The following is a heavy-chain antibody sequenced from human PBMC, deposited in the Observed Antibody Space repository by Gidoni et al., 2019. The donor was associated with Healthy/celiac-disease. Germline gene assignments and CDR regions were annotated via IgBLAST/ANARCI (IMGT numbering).Heavy chain of an antibody. J-gene: IGHJ4*02. Sequence: EVQLVESGGGLVQPGGSLRLSCAASGFTFSSYSMNWVRQAPGKGLEWVSYSSSSSSTIYYADSVKGRFTISRDNAKNSLYLQMNSLRAEDTAVYYCARDTVTAIDYWGQGTLVTVSS. V-gene: IGHV3-48*01. D-gene: IGHD2-21*02. CDR1: GFTFSSYS. CDR2: SSSSSSTI. CDR3: ARDTVTAIDY.